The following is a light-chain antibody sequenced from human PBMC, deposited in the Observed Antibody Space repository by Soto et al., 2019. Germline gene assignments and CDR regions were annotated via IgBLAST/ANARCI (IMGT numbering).Light chain of an antibody. Sequence: ALAQSPVALSLSPGERATLSCRARQSVSTDLAWYQQKPGQAPRLLIYDASNRATGIPVRFAGSGSGTDFALTISSLEPEDFVLYYCQHPPTSFGGGTKVEI. J-gene: IGKJ4*01. CDR3: QHPPTS. CDR2: DAS. V-gene: IGKV3-11*01. CDR1: QSVSTD.